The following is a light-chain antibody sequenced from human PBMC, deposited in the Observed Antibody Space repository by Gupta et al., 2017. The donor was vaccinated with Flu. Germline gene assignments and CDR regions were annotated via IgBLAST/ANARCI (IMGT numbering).Light chain of an antibody. CDR2: KAS. V-gene: IGKV1-5*03. CDR3: QQYNSYSWT. CDR1: QSIGTW. J-gene: IGKJ1*01. Sequence: DIQMTQSPSTLSASVGDTVVISCRASQSIGTWLAWYQQKPGKSPKLLHYKASILESGVPSRFSGSGSGTEFSLTISSLQPDDFATYYCQQYNSYSWTFGQGTKVEIK.